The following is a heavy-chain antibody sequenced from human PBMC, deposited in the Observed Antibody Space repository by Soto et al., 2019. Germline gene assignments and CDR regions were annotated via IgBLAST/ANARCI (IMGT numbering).Heavy chain of an antibody. J-gene: IGHJ5*02. Sequence: QVQLVQSGAEVKKPGSSVKVSCKASGGTFSSYAISWVRQAPGQGLEWMGRIIPIFGTANYAQKCQGRVTMTADESTSTAYMELSSLRSEDTAVYYCAANHCSGGSCYSAGFDPWGQGPLVTVSS. CDR3: AANHCSGGSCYSAGFDP. CDR1: GGTFSSYA. D-gene: IGHD2-15*01. V-gene: IGHV1-69*18. CDR2: IIPIFGTA.